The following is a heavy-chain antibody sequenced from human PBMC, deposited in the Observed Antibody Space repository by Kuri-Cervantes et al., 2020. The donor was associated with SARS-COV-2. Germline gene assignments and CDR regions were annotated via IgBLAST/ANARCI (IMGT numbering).Heavy chain of an antibody. Sequence: ASVKVSCKASGYTFTNYYMHWVRQAPGQRLEWMGWINAGNGNTKYSQKFQGRVTITRDTSASTAYMELSSLRSEDTAVYYCARPRVGGDYPSDYYYYGMNVWGQGTTVTCSS. CDR2: INAGNGNT. CDR3: ARPRVGGDYPSDYYYYGMNV. J-gene: IGHJ6*02. D-gene: IGHD4-17*01. V-gene: IGHV1/OR15-3*02. CDR1: GYTFTNYY.